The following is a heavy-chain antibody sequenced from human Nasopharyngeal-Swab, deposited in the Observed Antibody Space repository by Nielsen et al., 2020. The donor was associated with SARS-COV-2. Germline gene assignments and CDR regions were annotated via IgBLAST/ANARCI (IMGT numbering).Heavy chain of an antibody. CDR2: MNPNSGNT. D-gene: IGHD1-26*01. V-gene: IGHV1-8*01. Sequence: ASVKVSCKASGYNFTTYDFNWVRQATGQGLEWMGWMNPNSGNTGYAQKFQGRVTMTRKTSLSTAYLELRSLRSDDTAVYYCARGGVGPVGGALDHWGQGTLVTVSS. CDR1: GYNFTTYD. CDR3: ARGGVGPVGGALDH. J-gene: IGHJ4*02.